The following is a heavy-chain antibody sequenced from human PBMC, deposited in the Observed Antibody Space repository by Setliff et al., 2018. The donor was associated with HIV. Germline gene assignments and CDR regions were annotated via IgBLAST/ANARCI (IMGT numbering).Heavy chain of an antibody. V-gene: IGHV4-34*01. CDR3: ATLAAAGESYDY. J-gene: IGHJ4*02. D-gene: IGHD6-13*01. CDR1: GGSFSGYY. CDR2: INHSGST. Sequence: SETLSLTCAVYGGSFSGYYWSWIRQPPGKGLEWIGEINHSGSTNYSPSLGSRVTLSVDKSKNQFSLRLSSVTAADTAVYYCATLAAAGESYDYWGQGSLVTVSS.